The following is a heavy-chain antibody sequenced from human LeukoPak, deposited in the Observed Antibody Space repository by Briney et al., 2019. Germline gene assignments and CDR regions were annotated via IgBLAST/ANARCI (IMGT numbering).Heavy chain of an antibody. Sequence: ASVKVSCKASGYTFTSYGISWVRQAPGQGLEWMGWISAYNGNTNYAQKLQGRVTMTTDTSTSTAYMELRSLRSDDTAVYYCAREGTAYYDFWSGYYTGIDYWGQGTLVTVSS. CDR1: GYTFTSYG. V-gene: IGHV1-18*01. CDR3: AREGTAYYDFWSGYYTGIDY. D-gene: IGHD3-3*01. J-gene: IGHJ4*02. CDR2: ISAYNGNT.